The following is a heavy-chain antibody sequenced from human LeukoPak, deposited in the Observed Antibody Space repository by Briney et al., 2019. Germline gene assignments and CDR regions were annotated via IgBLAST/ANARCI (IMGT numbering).Heavy chain of an antibody. Sequence: ASVKVSCKASGYTFTSYDINWVRQATGQGLEWMGWMNPNSGDTGYAQKFQGRVTMTRNTSISTAYMELSSLRSEDTAVYYCARLRPVVVATVYYYGMDVWGQGTTVTVSS. CDR1: GYTFTSYD. D-gene: IGHD2-15*01. CDR2: MNPNSGDT. CDR3: ARLRPVVVATVYYYGMDV. J-gene: IGHJ6*02. V-gene: IGHV1-8*01.